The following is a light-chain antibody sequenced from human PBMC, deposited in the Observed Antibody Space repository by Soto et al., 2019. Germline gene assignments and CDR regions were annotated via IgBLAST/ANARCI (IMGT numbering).Light chain of an antibody. Sequence: DIQMTQSPSSLSASVGDRVTITCRASQGMSNFLSWYQQKPGKVPKLLIYDASTLQSGVPSRFSGSGSGTDFTLTISSLQPEDVATYYCQKYNSAPRAFGQGPKVEIK. V-gene: IGKV1-27*01. CDR1: QGMSNF. CDR3: QKYNSAPRA. J-gene: IGKJ1*01. CDR2: DAS.